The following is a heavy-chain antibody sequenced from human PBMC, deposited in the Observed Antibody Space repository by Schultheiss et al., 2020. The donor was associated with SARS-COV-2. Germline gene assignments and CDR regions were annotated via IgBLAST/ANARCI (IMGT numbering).Heavy chain of an antibody. Sequence: GGSLRLSCVVSGFIISSSEINWVHQAPGKGLEWISKMSNRGTGSTIYYADSVRGRFTISRDNSKNTLYLQMNSLRAEDTAVYYCAKDVWATPRLADYWGQGTLVTVSS. D-gene: IGHD2-8*01. CDR2: MSNRGTGSTI. J-gene: IGHJ4*02. CDR1: GFIISSSE. V-gene: IGHV3-23*01. CDR3: AKDVWATPRLADY.